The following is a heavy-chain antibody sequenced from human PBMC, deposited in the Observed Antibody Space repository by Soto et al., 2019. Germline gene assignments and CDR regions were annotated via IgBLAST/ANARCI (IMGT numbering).Heavy chain of an antibody. CDR1: GGSISSGDYN. V-gene: IGHV4-30-4*01. J-gene: IGHJ4*02. Sequence: QVLLQESGPGLVKPSQTLSLTCTVSGGSISSGDYNWSWIRQSPGKGLEWIGHIYDSGSTYNNPSLHSRVTISVDTSKNQFSLNLSSVTAADTAVYYCARGPSGDKVDYWGQGTLVTVSS. CDR2: IYDSGST. CDR3: ARGPSGDKVDY. D-gene: IGHD7-27*01.